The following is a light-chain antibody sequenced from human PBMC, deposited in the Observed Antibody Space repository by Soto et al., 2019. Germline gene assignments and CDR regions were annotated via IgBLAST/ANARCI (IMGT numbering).Light chain of an antibody. CDR2: EVS. V-gene: IGLV2-14*01. J-gene: IGLJ3*02. CDR1: SNDVGAYKY. Sequence: QSALTQPASGSGSPGQAITISCTGTSNDVGAYKYVSWYQQLPGKAPKLMIYEVSNRPSGVSNRFSGSKSGNTASLTISGLEAEDESDYYCSSYTSTSMLFGGGTKLTVL. CDR3: SSYTSTSML.